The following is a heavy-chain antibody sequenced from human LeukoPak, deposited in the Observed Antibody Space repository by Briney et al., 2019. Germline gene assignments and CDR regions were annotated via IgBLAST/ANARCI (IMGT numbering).Heavy chain of an antibody. CDR3: ARQEDSSGYSYRAEYFQH. D-gene: IGHD3-22*01. J-gene: IGHJ1*01. CDR1: GGSISSSSYY. V-gene: IGHV4-39*01. Sequence: SETLSLTCTVSGGSISSSSYYWGWIRQPPGKGLEWIGSIYYNGSTYYNPSLKSRVTISVDTSKNQFSLKLSSVTAADTAVYYCARQEDSSGYSYRAEYFQHRGQGTLVTVSS. CDR2: IYYNGST.